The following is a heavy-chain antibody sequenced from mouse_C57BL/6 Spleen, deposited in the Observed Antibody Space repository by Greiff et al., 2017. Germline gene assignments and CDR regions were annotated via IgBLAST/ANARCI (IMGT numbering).Heavy chain of an antibody. J-gene: IGHJ2*01. CDR2: IDPSDSYT. CDR1: GYTFTSYW. Sequence: QVQLQQPGAELVTPGASVKLSCKASGYTFTSYWMHWVKLRPGPGLAWIGEIDPSDSYTNSNQKFKGKSTLTVETSSSTAYMQISSLTSEDAAVYYCARNRDGSYFDYWGQGTTLTVSS. V-gene: IGHV1-69*01. CDR3: ARNRDGSYFDY. D-gene: IGHD4-1*01.